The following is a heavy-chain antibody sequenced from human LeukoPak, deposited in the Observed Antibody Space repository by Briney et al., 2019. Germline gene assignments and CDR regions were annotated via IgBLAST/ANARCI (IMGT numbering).Heavy chain of an antibody. D-gene: IGHD1-7*01. V-gene: IGHV4-34*01. CDR3: ARVSDGTTVYFDY. J-gene: IGHJ4*02. Sequence: SETLSLTCAIYGGSFSGYYWSWIRQPPGKGLEWIGEINHSGSTNYNPSLKSRVTISVDTSKNQFSLKLSSVTAADTAVYYCARVSDGTTVYFDYWGQGTLVTVSS. CDR1: GGSFSGYY. CDR2: INHSGST.